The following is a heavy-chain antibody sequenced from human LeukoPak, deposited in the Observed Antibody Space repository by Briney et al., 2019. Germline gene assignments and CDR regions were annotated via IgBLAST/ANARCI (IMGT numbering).Heavy chain of an antibody. CDR3: ARDRGFSGSLYYFDS. J-gene: IGHJ4*02. V-gene: IGHV3-30-3*01. Sequence: GGSLGLSCAASGFTFSDYAMHWVRQAPGKGLEWVAVISYDGSNKHYADSVKGRFTVSRDNSKNTLSVQMNSLRPEDTAGYYCARDRGFSGSLYYFDSWGQGTLVTVSS. CDR1: GFTFSDYA. CDR2: ISYDGSNK. D-gene: IGHD1-26*01.